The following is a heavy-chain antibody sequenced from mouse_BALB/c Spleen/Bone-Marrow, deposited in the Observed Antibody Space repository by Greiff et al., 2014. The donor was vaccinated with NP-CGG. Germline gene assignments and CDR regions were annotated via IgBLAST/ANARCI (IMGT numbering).Heavy chain of an antibody. Sequence: VQLVESGPGLVAPSQSLSITCTVSGFSLTGSSVNWVRRPPGKGLEWLGMIWGDGSTDYNSALKSRLSISKDNSKSQVFLKMNSLQTDDTARYYCARSDGYYEGFAYWGQGTLVTVSA. CDR1: GFSLTGSS. V-gene: IGHV2-6-7*01. J-gene: IGHJ3*01. CDR2: IWGDGST. D-gene: IGHD2-3*01. CDR3: ARSDGYYEGFAY.